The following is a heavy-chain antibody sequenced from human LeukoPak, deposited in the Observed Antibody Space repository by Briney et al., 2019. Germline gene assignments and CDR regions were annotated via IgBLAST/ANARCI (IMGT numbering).Heavy chain of an antibody. J-gene: IGHJ6*03. D-gene: IGHD2-21*01. CDR2: INPNSGGT. CDR1: GYTFTGYY. V-gene: IGHV1-2*02. CDR3: ARGHPIHYYYYMDV. Sequence: GASVKVSCKASGYTFTGYYMHWVRQAPGQGLEWMGWINPNSGGTNYAQKFQGRVTMTRDTSISTAYMELSRLRSDDTAVYYCARGHPIHYYYYMDVWGKGTTVTISS.